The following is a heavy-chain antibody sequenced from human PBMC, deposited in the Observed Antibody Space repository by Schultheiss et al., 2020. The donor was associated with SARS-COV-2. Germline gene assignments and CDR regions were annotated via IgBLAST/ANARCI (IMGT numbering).Heavy chain of an antibody. Sequence: GGSLRLSCAASGFTFSSYGMHWVRQAPGKGLEWVAVIWYDGSNKYYADSVKGRFTISRDNSKNTLYLQMDSLRAEDTAVYYCARTRRSMVRGVILSYWGQGTLVTVSS. D-gene: IGHD3-10*01. J-gene: IGHJ4*02. V-gene: IGHV3-33*01. CDR3: ARTRRSMVRGVILSY. CDR2: IWYDGSNK. CDR1: GFTFSSYG.